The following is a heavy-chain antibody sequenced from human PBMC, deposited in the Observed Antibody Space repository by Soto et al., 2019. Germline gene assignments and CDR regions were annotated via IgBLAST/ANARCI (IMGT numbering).Heavy chain of an antibody. J-gene: IGHJ4*02. Sequence: PSETLSLTCTVSGGSISSGGYFWNWIRQHPGKGLEWIGYIYYSGSTNYNPSLKSRVTVSGDTSKNDFSLKLTSVTAADTAVYYCARSTGYGDSYFDYWGRGTLVTVSS. CDR1: GGSISSGGYF. D-gene: IGHD4-17*01. CDR3: ARSTGYGDSYFDY. CDR2: IYYSGST. V-gene: IGHV4-61*03.